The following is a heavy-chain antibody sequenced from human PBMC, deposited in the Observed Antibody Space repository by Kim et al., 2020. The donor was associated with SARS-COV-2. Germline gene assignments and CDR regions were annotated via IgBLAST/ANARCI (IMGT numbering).Heavy chain of an antibody. D-gene: IGHD2-8*02. CDR2: ITDSGDNT. CDR3: VKGTKPYCIGGVCYPFDH. CDR1: GFTFRSYG. Sequence: GGSLRLSCAASGFTFRSYGMTWVRQAPGKGLEWVSVITDSGDNTFNADSVKGRFIMSRDNSKNTVYLQMNSLKDEDTAIYYCVKGTKPYCIGGVCYPFDHWGQGTLVTVSS. J-gene: IGHJ4*02. V-gene: IGHV3-23*01.